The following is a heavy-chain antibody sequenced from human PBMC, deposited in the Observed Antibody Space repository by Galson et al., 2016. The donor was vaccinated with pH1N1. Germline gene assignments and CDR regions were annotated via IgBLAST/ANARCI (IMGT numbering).Heavy chain of an antibody. Sequence: SVKVSCKASGGTFGSYGINWVRQAPGQGLEWMGGIIPIFNTTKYAQNFQGRVTITADELTTTAYMELNSLRSDDTAIDFCAREDYYDTDLSDWYFDLWGRGTLLTVSS. CDR1: GGTFGSYG. V-gene: IGHV1-69*13. D-gene: IGHD3-22*01. CDR2: IIPIFNTT. CDR3: AREDYYDTDLSDWYFDL. J-gene: IGHJ2*01.